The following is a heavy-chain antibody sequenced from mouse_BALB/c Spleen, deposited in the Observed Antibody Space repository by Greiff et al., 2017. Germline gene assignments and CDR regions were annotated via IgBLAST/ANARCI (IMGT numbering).Heavy chain of an antibody. CDR1: GYSITSDYA. J-gene: IGHJ2*01. V-gene: IGHV3-2*02. CDR2: ISYSGST. CDR3: ARKDRRDYFDY. Sequence: EVQLQESGPGLVKPSQSLSLTCTVTGYSITSDYAWNWIRQFPGNKLEWMGYISYSGSTSYNPSLKSRISITRDTSKNQFFLQLNSVTTEDTATYYCARKDRRDYFDYWGQGTTLTVSS.